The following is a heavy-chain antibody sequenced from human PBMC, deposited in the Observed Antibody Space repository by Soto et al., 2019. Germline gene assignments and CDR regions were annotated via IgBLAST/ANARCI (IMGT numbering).Heavy chain of an antibody. CDR3: ARGGSGYGSGSYSYYYGMDV. V-gene: IGHV4-34*01. CDR2: INHSGST. J-gene: IGHJ6*02. Sequence: SETLSLTCAVYGGSFSGYYWSWIRQPPGKGLEWIGEINHSGSTNYNPSLKSRVTISVDASKNQFSLKLGSVTAADTAVYYCARGGSGYGSGSYSYYYGMDVWGQGTTVTVSS. CDR1: GGSFSGYY. D-gene: IGHD3-10*01.